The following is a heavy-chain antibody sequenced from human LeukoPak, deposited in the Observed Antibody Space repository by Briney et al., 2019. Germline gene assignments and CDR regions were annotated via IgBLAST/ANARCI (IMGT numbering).Heavy chain of an antibody. V-gene: IGHV1-18*01. Sequence: ASVKVSCKASGYSFNTYYMNWVRQAPGQGLEWMGWISAYNGNTNYAQKLQGRVTMTTDTSTSTAYMELRSLRSDDTAVYYCARVRDYVWGSYRQFDYWGQGTLVTVSS. D-gene: IGHD3-16*02. CDR2: ISAYNGNT. CDR1: GYSFNTYY. J-gene: IGHJ4*02. CDR3: ARVRDYVWGSYRQFDY.